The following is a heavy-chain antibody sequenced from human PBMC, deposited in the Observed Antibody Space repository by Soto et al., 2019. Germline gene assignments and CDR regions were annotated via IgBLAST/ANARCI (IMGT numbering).Heavy chain of an antibody. V-gene: IGHV3-23*01. D-gene: IGHD2-15*01. CDR3: ARSTGGYSSGRRCYIDAPIDY. CDR2: ISGSAAST. Sequence: EVHLLESGGDLVQPGGSLRLSCAASGFTFSNYAMSWVRQAPGKGLDWVSGISGSAASTFYADSVKGRFTISRDNSKNTLYMQRTSLRAEDPAVYYCARSTGGYSSGRRCYIDAPIDYWGQGTLVTVSS. J-gene: IGHJ4*02. CDR1: GFTFSNYA.